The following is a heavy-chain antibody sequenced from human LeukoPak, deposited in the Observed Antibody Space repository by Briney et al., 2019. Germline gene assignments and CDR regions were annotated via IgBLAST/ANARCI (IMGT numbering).Heavy chain of an antibody. J-gene: IGHJ5*02. Sequence: PGGSLRLSCAASGFTFSSYNVNWVRQAPGTGLEWVSYISSSSSTIYYADSVKGRFTISRDNAKNSLYLQMNSLRAEDTAVYYCARAQWTHPNWFDPWGQGTLVTVSS. CDR3: ARAQWTHPNWFDP. CDR2: ISSSSSTI. D-gene: IGHD6-19*01. CDR1: GFTFSSYN. V-gene: IGHV3-48*04.